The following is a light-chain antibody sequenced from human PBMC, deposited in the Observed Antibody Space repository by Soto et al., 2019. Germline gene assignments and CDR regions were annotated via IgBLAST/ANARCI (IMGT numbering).Light chain of an antibody. V-gene: IGKV3-11*01. CDR1: QTVGVR. CDR2: EAS. CDR3: QQYHYWWT. Sequence: EIVLTQSPATLSSSPWEIATLSCRASQTVGVRLAWYQHKPGQPPRLIIYEASNRAAGIPARFSGSGSGTDFTLTIASLEPEDFGFYYCQQYHYWWTFGQGTKV. J-gene: IGKJ1*01.